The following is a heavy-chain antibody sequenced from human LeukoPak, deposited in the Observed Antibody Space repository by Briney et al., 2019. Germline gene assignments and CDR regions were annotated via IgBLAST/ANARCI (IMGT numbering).Heavy chain of an antibody. CDR1: GGSISSYY. Sequence: SETLSLTCTVSGGSISSYYWSWIRQPPGKGLEWIGEINHGGSTNYNPSLKSRVTISVDTSKNQFSLKLSSVTAADTAVYYCVRSYWGSAHLPNGVDVWGQGTTVTVSS. J-gene: IGHJ6*02. V-gene: IGHV4-34*01. D-gene: IGHD2-8*02. CDR3: VRSYWGSAHLPNGVDV. CDR2: INHGGST.